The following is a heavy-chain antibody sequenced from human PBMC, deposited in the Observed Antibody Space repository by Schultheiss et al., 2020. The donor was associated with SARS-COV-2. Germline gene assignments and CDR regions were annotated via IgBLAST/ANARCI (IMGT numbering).Heavy chain of an antibody. CDR2: ISSSSSTI. V-gene: IGHV3-48*04. CDR3: ASGMGAAAGAYGMDV. D-gene: IGHD6-13*01. J-gene: IGHJ6*02. CDR1: GFTFSLYT. Sequence: GESLKISCAASGFTFSLYTMTWVRRAPGKGLEWVSYISSSSSTIYYADSVKGRFTISRDNAKNSLYLQMNSLRAEDTAVYYCASGMGAAAGAYGMDVWGQGTTVTVSS.